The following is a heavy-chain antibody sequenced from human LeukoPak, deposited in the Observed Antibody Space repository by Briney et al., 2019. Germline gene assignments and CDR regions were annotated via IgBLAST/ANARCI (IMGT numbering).Heavy chain of an antibody. J-gene: IGHJ4*02. CDR1: GGSISSYY. CDR3: ARSLGHYYDFWSGYYDPD. D-gene: IGHD3-3*01. V-gene: IGHV4-59*08. Sequence: PSETLSLTCTVSGGSISSYYWSWIRQRPGKGLEWIGYIYYSGSTNYNPSLKSRVTISVDTSKNQFSLKLSSVTAADTAVYYCARSLGHYYDFWSGYYDPDCGQGTLVTVSS. CDR2: IYYSGST.